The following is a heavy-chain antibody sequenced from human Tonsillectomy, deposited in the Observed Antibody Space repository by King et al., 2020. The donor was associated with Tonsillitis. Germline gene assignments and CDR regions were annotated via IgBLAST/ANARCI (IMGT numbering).Heavy chain of an antibody. J-gene: IGHJ4*02. CDR1: GFTFSSYG. Sequence: QLVESGGGVVQPGMSLRLSCAASGFTFSSYGMHGGRHAPGKGLEWVAVIWYDGSNKYYADSVKGRFTITRDTSTNTLYLQMNSLRAEDTAVYYCARDQTVAGTGYSDYWGQGTLVTVSS. CDR2: IWYDGSNK. V-gene: IGHV3-33*01. CDR3: ARDQTVAGTGYSDY. D-gene: IGHD6-19*01.